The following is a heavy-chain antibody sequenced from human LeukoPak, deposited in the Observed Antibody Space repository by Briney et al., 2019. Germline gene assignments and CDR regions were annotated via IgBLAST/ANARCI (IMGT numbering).Heavy chain of an antibody. CDR1: GFTFDDYA. Sequence: GGSLRLSCAASGFTFDDYAMHWVRQAPGKGLEWVSGISWNSGSIGYADSVKGRFTISRDNAKNSLYLQMNSLRAEDTALYYCAKGPDYDFWSGYPWNWGQGTLVTVSS. D-gene: IGHD3-3*01. CDR2: ISWNSGSI. J-gene: IGHJ4*02. CDR3: AKGPDYDFWSGYPWN. V-gene: IGHV3-9*01.